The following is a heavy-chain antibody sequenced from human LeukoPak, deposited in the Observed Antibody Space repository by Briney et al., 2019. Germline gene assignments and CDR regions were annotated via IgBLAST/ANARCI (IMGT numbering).Heavy chain of an antibody. Sequence: GASVKVSCKASGYTFTSYYMHWVRQAPGQGLEWMGWISAYNGNTNYAQKLQGRVTMTTDTSTSTAYMELRSLRSDDTAVYYCASKLGTGDPRGGAFDIWGQGTMVTVSS. CDR2: ISAYNGNT. CDR3: ASKLGTGDPRGGAFDI. J-gene: IGHJ3*02. D-gene: IGHD7-27*01. V-gene: IGHV1-18*04. CDR1: GYTFTSYY.